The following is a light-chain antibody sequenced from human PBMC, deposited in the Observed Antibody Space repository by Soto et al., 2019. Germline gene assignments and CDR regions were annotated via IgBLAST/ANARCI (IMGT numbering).Light chain of an antibody. Sequence: EIVLTQSPGTLSLSPGERATLSCRASQSVSSSYLAWYQQKPGQAPRLLIYGASSRATGNTDRFSGSGSGTDVTLTISRVESDDCAVYYCQQYGSSAWTFGQGTEVEIK. CDR2: GAS. V-gene: IGKV3-20*01. CDR1: QSVSSSY. J-gene: IGKJ1*01. CDR3: QQYGSSAWT.